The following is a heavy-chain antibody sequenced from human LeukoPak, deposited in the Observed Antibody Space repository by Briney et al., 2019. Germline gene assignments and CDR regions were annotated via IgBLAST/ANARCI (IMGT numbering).Heavy chain of an antibody. D-gene: IGHD3-3*01. Sequence: GGSLRLSCAASGFTFSSYAMSWVRQAPGKGLEWVSAISGSGGSTYYADSVKGRFTISRDNSKYTLYLQMNSLRAEDTAVYYCAKVLAAFWSGYDYWGQGTLVTVSS. V-gene: IGHV3-23*01. CDR1: GFTFSSYA. CDR2: ISGSGGST. J-gene: IGHJ4*02. CDR3: AKVLAAFWSGYDY.